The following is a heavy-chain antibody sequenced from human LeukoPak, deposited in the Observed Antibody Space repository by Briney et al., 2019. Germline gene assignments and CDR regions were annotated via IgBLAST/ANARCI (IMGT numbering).Heavy chain of an antibody. V-gene: IGHV5-51*01. CDR1: GYSFTSYW. Sequence: GESLKISCKGSGYSFTSYWIGWVRQLPGKGLEWMGIIYPGDSDTRYSPSFQGQVTISADKSISTAYLQWSSLKASDTAMYYCATPYDDYDDAFDIWGQGTMVTVSS. J-gene: IGHJ3*02. CDR3: ATPYDDYDDAFDI. D-gene: IGHD4-17*01. CDR2: IYPGDSDT.